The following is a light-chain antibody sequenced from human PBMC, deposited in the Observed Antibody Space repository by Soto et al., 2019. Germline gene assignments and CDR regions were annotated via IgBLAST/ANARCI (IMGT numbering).Light chain of an antibody. Sequence: QSVVTQPPSASGTPGQRVTISCSGSSSNIGTNTVSWYQQLPGTAHKLLIYSNNQRPSGVPDRFSGSKSGTSASLAISGLQSEDEADYYCATWDDSLNGRVFGGGTKLTVL. V-gene: IGLV1-44*01. CDR2: SNN. CDR3: ATWDDSLNGRV. J-gene: IGLJ3*02. CDR1: SSNIGTNT.